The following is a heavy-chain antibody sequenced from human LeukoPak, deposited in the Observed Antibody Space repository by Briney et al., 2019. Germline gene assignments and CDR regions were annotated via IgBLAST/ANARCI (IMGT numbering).Heavy chain of an antibody. CDR3: ARNSDILTGCYTDYYYYGMDV. CDR2: IYPGDSDT. J-gene: IGHJ6*02. V-gene: IGHV5-51*01. Sequence: GESLKISCKGSGYSFTSYWIGWVRQLPGKGLEWMGIIYPGDSDTRYSTSFQGQVTISANKSISTAYLQWSSLKASDTAMYYCARNSDILTGCYTDYYYYGMDVWGQGTTVPVSS. CDR1: GYSFTSYW. D-gene: IGHD3-9*01.